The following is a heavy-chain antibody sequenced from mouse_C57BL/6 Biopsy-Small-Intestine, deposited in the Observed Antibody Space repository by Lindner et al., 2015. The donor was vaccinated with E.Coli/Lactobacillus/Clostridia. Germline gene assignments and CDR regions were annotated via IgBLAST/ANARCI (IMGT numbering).Heavy chain of an antibody. CDR1: GYSFTNYH. V-gene: IGHV1-18*01. Sequence: SVKVSCKPSGYSFTNYHMHWVRQAPGQGLEWMGWINPNSGATNFAQKFQGRVTMTRDTSISTAYMELRSLRSDDTAVYYCARIPARKITMVRGELDYWGQGTLVTVSA. J-gene: IGHJ4*01. D-gene: IGHD1-1*02. CDR2: INPNSGAT. CDR3: ARIPARKITMVRGELDY.